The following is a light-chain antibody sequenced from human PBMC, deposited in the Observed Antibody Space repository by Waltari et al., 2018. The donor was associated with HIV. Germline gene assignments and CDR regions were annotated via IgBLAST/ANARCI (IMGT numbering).Light chain of an antibody. J-gene: IGLJ2*01. CDR1: SSDVGGYNY. CDR3: SSYTSSSTFYVV. CDR2: DVS. Sequence: QSALTQPASVSGSPGQLITISCTGTSSDVGGYNYVSWYQQHPGKAPKLMIYDVSNRPSGVSNRFSGSKSGNTASLTISGLQAEDEADYYCSSYTSSSTFYVVFGGGTKLTVL. V-gene: IGLV2-14*01.